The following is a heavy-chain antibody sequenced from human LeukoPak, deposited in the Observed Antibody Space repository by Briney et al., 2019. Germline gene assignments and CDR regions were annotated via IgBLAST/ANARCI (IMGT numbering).Heavy chain of an antibody. D-gene: IGHD3-22*01. CDR1: GFTFSSYA. CDR2: ISGSGGST. Sequence: PGGSLRLSCAASGFTFSSYAMSWVRQAPGKGLEWVSAISGSGGSTYYADSVKGRFTISRDNSKNTLYLQMNSLRAEDTAVYYCAKPMMVVVIGAHDYWGQGTLVTVSS. CDR3: AKPMMVVVIGAHDY. V-gene: IGHV3-23*01. J-gene: IGHJ4*02.